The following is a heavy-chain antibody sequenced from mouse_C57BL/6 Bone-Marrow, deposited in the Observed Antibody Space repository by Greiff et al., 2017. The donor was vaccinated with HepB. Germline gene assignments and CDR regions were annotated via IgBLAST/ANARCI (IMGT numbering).Heavy chain of an antibody. CDR3: AREGLLFMDY. D-gene: IGHD1-1*01. J-gene: IGHJ4*01. CDR2: IYPGGGYT. Sequence: QVQLQQSGAELVRPGTSVKMSCKASGYTFTNYWIGWAKQRPGHGLEWIGDIYPGGGYTNYNEKFKGKATLTADKSSSTAYMQFCSLTSEDSAIYYCAREGLLFMDYWGQGTSVTVSS. CDR1: GYTFTNYW. V-gene: IGHV1-63*01.